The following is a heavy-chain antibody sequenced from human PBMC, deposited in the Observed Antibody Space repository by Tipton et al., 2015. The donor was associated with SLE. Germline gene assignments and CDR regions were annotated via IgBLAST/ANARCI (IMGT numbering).Heavy chain of an antibody. CDR1: GGSFSAYF. Sequence: TLSLTCTVHGGSFSAYFWTWIRQPPGKGLEWIGDIDDSGSTNYNPSLKSRVTISVDTSKNQFSLKLSSVTAADTAVYYCARAGLATSYYYYMDVWGKGTTVTVSS. D-gene: IGHD5-12*01. V-gene: IGHV4-34*01. CDR3: ARAGLATSYYYYMDV. CDR2: IDDSGST. J-gene: IGHJ6*03.